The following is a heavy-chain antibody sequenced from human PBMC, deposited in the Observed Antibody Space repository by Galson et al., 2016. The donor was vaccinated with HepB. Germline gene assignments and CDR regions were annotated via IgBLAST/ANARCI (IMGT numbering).Heavy chain of an antibody. Sequence: SGYTYTDYYVHWVRQAPGLGLEWMGRINSNSGEASYAQRFQGRFTMTRDTSISTTYMEMSRLRSDDTAIYYCVRGDVVVVPAEYNWFDPWGQGTLVTVSS. V-gene: IGHV1-2*06. CDR1: GYTYTDYY. D-gene: IGHD2-2*01. J-gene: IGHJ5*02. CDR3: VRGDVVVVPAEYNWFDP. CDR2: INSNSGEA.